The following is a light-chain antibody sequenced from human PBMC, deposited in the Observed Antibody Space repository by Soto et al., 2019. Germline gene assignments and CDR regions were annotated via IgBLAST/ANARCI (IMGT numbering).Light chain of an antibody. Sequence: DIQMTQSPSTLSASVGDRVTITCRASQTISSCLDWYQQKPGKAPKLLIYKASSLESGVPSRFSSSGAGEDFIPTSSRLPPDDSATYCCQRYKSYCTFGQGTKVDIK. CDR3: QRYKSYCT. CDR2: KAS. CDR1: QTISSC. V-gene: IGKV1-5*03. J-gene: IGKJ1*01.